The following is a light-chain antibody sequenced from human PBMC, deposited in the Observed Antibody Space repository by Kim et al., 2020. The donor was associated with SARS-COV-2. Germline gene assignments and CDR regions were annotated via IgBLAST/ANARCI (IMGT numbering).Light chain of an antibody. J-gene: IGLJ2*01. CDR3: AAWDDSRNAVV. V-gene: IGLV1-44*01. Sequence: QSVLTQPPSASGTPGQGVTISCSGGSPNIGSNTVEWYQQFPGTAPKLIIYSRNQRPSGVPDRFSGSKSGTSASLAINGLQSEDEADYYCAAWDDSRNAVVFGGGTQLTVL. CDR1: SPNIGSNT. CDR2: SRN.